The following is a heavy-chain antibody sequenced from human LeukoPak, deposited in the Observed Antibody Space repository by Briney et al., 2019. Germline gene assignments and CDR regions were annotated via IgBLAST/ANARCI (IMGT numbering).Heavy chain of an antibody. CDR3: ARSGYSSSSVGYYYYYYMDV. CDR1: GYSFTSYW. J-gene: IGHJ6*03. CDR2: IYPGDSDT. D-gene: IGHD6-6*01. Sequence: KRGESLKISCKGSGYSFTSYWIGWVRQMPGKGLEWMGIIYPGDSDTRYSPSFQGQVTISADKSISTAYLQWSSVKASDTAMYYCARSGYSSSSVGYYYYYYMDVWGKGTTVTVSS. V-gene: IGHV5-51*01.